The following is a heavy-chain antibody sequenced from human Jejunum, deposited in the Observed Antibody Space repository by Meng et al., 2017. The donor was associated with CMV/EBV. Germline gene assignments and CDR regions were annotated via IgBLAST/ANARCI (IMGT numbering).Heavy chain of an antibody. CDR3: ARDNDGRSHYSQFDY. CDR2: LWYGGSRK. V-gene: IGHV3-33*01. CDR1: AFTLNSYG. D-gene: IGHD3-22*01. Sequence: SAFTLNSYGLVWGRLLPGPGLECVSVLWYGGSRKYSADSGQDRFSISRDASKNTVSLQMNSRSAEYTAVYYCARDNDGRSHYSQFDYWGQGTLVTVSS. J-gene: IGHJ4*02.